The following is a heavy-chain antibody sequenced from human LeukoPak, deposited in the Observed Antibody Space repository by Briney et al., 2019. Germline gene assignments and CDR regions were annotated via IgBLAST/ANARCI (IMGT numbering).Heavy chain of an antibody. J-gene: IGHJ4*02. Sequence: GGSLRLSCATSGFTFRNHGMHWVRQAPGKGLEWVAFIRYDELQDYYADSVRGRFTISRDNSKSALYLQMGSLRPEDTAMYYCVRDFSNYVAFFDSWGQGVLVTVSA. CDR1: GFTFRNHG. V-gene: IGHV3-30*02. CDR2: IRYDELQD. CDR3: VRDFSNYVAFFDS. D-gene: IGHD4-11*01.